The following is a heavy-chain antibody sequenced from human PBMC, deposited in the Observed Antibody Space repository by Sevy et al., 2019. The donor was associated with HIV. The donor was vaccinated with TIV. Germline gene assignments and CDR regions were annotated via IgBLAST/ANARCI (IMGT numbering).Heavy chain of an antibody. CDR1: GYTFTSYG. CDR2: ISAYNGNT. CDR3: ARDLQYSSSSEVDY. D-gene: IGHD6-6*01. Sequence: ASVKVSCKASGYTFTSYGISWVRQAHGQGLEWMGWISAYNGNTNYAQKLQGRVTMTTDTSTSTAYMELRSLRSDDTAVYYCARDLQYSSSSEVDYWGQGTLVTVSS. J-gene: IGHJ4*02. V-gene: IGHV1-18*01.